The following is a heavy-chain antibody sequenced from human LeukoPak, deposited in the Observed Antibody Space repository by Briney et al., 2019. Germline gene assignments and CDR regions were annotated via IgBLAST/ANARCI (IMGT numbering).Heavy chain of an antibody. J-gene: IGHJ4*02. CDR3: ARGYYDILTGYYSGGEFDY. D-gene: IGHD3-9*01. Sequence: SETLSLTCTVSGCSVSSGSYYWSWFRQPPGKGLEWIGYIYYSGCTNYNPSLKSRVTISVDTSKNQFSLKLSSVTAGDTAVYYCARGYYDILTGYYSGGEFDYWGQGTLVTVSS. CDR2: IYYSGCT. CDR1: GCSVSSGSYY. V-gene: IGHV4-61*01.